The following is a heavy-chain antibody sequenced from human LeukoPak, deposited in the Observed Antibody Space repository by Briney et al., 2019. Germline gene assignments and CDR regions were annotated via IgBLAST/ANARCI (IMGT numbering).Heavy chain of an antibody. CDR2: IYANGGT. D-gene: IGHD5-12*01. Sequence: SETLSLTCSVPGVSISSYYWSWIRQPAGEGLEWIGRIYANGGTKYNPSLKSRVTMSVDTSKNQFSLILTSVTAADAAVYFCARDDSGFANYYFAFWGQGTLVTVSS. CDR1: GVSISSYY. CDR3: ARDDSGFANYYFAF. J-gene: IGHJ4*02. V-gene: IGHV4-4*07.